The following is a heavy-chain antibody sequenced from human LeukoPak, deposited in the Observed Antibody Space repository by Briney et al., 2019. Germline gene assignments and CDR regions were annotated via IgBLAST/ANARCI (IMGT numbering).Heavy chain of an antibody. J-gene: IGHJ4*02. CDR1: GGTFSSYA. V-gene: IGHV1-69*05. Sequence: SVKVSCKASGGTFSSYAISWVRQAPGQGLEWMGGIIPIFGTANYAQKFQGRVTITTDESTSTAYMELSSLRSEDTAVYYCARSSGWYQGNCDYWGQGTLVTVSS. CDR2: IIPIFGTA. D-gene: IGHD6-19*01. CDR3: ARSSGWYQGNCDY.